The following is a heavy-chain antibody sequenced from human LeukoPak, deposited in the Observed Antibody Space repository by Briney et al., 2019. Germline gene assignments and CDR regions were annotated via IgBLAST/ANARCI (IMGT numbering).Heavy chain of an antibody. CDR1: GFTFSSFA. Sequence: GGSLRLSCAASGFTFSSFAMTWVRQAPGKGLEWVSSIAGSHGPKYNADSVKGRFTISRDNSQNTLYLQMNSLRAEDTAVYFCTKDPPGDSVGPFDPWGQGTMVTVSS. CDR2: IAGSHGPK. CDR3: TKDPPGDSVGPFDP. V-gene: IGHV3-23*01. J-gene: IGHJ5*02. D-gene: IGHD4-17*01.